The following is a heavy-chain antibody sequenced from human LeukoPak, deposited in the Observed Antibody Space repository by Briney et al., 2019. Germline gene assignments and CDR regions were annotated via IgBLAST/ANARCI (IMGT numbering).Heavy chain of an antibody. D-gene: IGHD6-19*01. CDR1: GYTFTGYY. Sequence: ASVKVSCKASGYTFTGYYMYWVRQAPGQGLEWMGWINPNSGGTNYAQKFQGRVTMTRDTSISTAYMELSRLRSDDTAVYYCARDPRSVAGRSDYWGQGTLVTVSS. CDR3: ARDPRSVAGRSDY. V-gene: IGHV1-2*02. J-gene: IGHJ4*02. CDR2: INPNSGGT.